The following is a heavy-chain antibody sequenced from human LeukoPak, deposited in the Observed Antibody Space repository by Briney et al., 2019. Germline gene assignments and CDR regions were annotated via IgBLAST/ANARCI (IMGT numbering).Heavy chain of an antibody. J-gene: IGHJ4*02. CDR3: ARGPNYYDSSGYYVFFDY. CDR2: ISSSSSYI. D-gene: IGHD3-22*01. V-gene: IGHV3-21*01. Sequence: PGGSLRLSCAASGFTFSSYSMNWVRQAPGKGLEWVSSISSSSSYIYYADSVKGRFTIFRDNAKNSLYLQMNSLRAEDTAVYYCARGPNYYDSSGYYVFFDYWGQGTLVTVSS. CDR1: GFTFSSYS.